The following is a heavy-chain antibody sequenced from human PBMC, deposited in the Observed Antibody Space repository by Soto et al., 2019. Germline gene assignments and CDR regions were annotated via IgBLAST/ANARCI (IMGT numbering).Heavy chain of an antibody. Sequence: SLRLSCAASGVTVSNNFMSWVHQAPGKGLEWVSIIYSGGATQYADSVKGRFTISRDSYKNTLYLQVNSLRAEDTAVYYCTRAGSYKYWGKGTLVTSPQ. D-gene: IGHD3-10*01. J-gene: IGHJ4*02. V-gene: IGHV3-66*01. CDR3: TRAGSYKY. CDR1: GVTVSNNF. CDR2: IYSGGAT.